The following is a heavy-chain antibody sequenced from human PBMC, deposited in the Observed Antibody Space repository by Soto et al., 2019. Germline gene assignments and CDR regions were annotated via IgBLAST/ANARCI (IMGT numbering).Heavy chain of an antibody. CDR1: GGTFSSYA. D-gene: IGHD2-2*01. Sequence: SVKVSCKASGGTFSSYAISWVRQAPGQGLEWMGGIIPIFGTANYAQKFQGRVTITADESTSTAYMELSSLRSEDTAVYYCARNRRYCSSTSCYATNSYYYGMDVWGQGTTVTVSS. V-gene: IGHV1-69*13. CDR2: IIPIFGTA. J-gene: IGHJ6*02. CDR3: ARNRRYCSSTSCYATNSYYYGMDV.